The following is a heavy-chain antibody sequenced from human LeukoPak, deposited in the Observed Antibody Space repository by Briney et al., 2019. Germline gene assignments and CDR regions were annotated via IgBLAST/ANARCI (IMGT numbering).Heavy chain of an antibody. CDR3: TRPDGGYAY. Sequence: GESLKISCKGSGYSFTTHWIGWVRQMPGKGLEWMGIIYPGDSDTTYSPSFQGQVTFSADKSISTAYLQWSSLKATDTAIYYRTRPDGGYAYWGQGTLVTVSS. J-gene: IGHJ4*02. V-gene: IGHV5-51*01. CDR2: IYPGDSDT. D-gene: IGHD5-12*01. CDR1: GYSFTTHW.